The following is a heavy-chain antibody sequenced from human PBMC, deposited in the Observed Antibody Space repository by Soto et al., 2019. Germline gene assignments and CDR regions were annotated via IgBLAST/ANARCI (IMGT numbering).Heavy chain of an antibody. CDR3: ARVAKNYDILTGFDY. CDR2: INAGNGNT. Sequence: QVQLVQSGAEEKKPGASLKVSCKASGYTFTSYAMHWVRQAPGQRLEWMGWINAGNGNTKYSQKFQGRVTITRDTSASTAYMELSSLRSEDTAVYYCARVAKNYDILTGFDYWGQGTLVTVSS. V-gene: IGHV1-3*05. D-gene: IGHD3-9*01. CDR1: GYTFTSYA. J-gene: IGHJ4*02.